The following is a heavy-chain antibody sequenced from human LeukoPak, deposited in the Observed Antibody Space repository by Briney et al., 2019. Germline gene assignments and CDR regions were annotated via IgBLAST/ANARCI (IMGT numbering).Heavy chain of an antibody. D-gene: IGHD5-18*01. CDR1: GVSISSNY. Sequence: SETLSLTCTVSGVSISSNYWSWIRQSPGRGLEWIGYMYHSGKTNYNPSLKSRVTISIDTSTNHLSLKLSSVTVADTAVYYCASWDTAKAFDIWGQGTMVTVSS. CDR3: ASWDTAKAFDI. V-gene: IGHV4-59*01. CDR2: MYHSGKT. J-gene: IGHJ3*02.